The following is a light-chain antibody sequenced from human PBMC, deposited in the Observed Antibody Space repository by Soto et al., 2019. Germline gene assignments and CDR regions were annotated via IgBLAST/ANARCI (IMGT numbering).Light chain of an antibody. Sequence: DIQMTQSPSTLSASVGDRVTITCRASQSIRGWLAWYQQKPGKAPNLLIYDASRLKSGVPSRFSGRGSGTEVSPTITSLQPDDFATYYCHQYNSFSPWTFGKGTKVEVK. J-gene: IGKJ1*01. CDR2: DAS. CDR1: QSIRGW. CDR3: HQYNSFSPWT. V-gene: IGKV1-5*01.